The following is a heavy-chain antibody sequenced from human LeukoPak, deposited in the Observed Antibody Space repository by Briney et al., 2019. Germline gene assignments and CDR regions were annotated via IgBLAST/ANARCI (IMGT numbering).Heavy chain of an antibody. D-gene: IGHD5-12*01. Sequence: SATLSLTCTVPGGSIRSYFCSWIQQPPGKGLEWIGCIDYSGSTSYNPTLKSRVTISLDTSKNHFSLRLSSVTAADTAVDYCARHSGSDYDRYFVYWGQGTLVTVSS. J-gene: IGHJ4*02. V-gene: IGHV4-59*08. CDR3: ARHSGSDYDRYFVY. CDR1: GGSIRSYF. CDR2: IDYSGST.